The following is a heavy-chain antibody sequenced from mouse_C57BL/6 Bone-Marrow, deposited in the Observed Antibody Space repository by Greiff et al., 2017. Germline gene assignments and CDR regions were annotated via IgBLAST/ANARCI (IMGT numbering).Heavy chain of an antibody. V-gene: IGHV5-4*01. CDR1: GFTFSSYA. CDR3: AKDPGYYAMDY. CDR2: ISDGGSYT. J-gene: IGHJ4*01. Sequence: EVKLVESGGGLVKPGGSLKLSCAASGFTFSSYAMSWVRQTPAERLEWVATISDGGSYTYYTDNVKGRITISRDNAKNNLYLQMSHLKSESTAMYYCAKDPGYYAMDYWGQGTSVTVSS.